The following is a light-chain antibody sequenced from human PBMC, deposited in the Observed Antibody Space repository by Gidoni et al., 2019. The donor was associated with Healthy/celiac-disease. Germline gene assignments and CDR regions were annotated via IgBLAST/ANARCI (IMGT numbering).Light chain of an antibody. CDR3: SSYTSSSTFYV. J-gene: IGLJ1*01. CDR2: EVS. CDR1: SSDVGGYNY. V-gene: IGLV2-14*01. Sequence: QSALTQPASVSGSPGQSITISCTGTSSDVGGYNYVSWYQQHPGKAPKLMIYEVSNRPSGVSNRCSGSKSGNTASRTISGLQAEDEADYYCSSYTSSSTFYVFGTGTKVTVL.